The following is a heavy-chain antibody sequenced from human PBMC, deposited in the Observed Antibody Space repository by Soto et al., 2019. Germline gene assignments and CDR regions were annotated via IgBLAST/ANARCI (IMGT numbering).Heavy chain of an antibody. J-gene: IGHJ4*02. Sequence: QVQLVQSGAEVKKPGASVKVSCKASGYTFTGYYMHWVRQAPGQGLEWMGWINPNSGGTNYAQKFQGRVTMTRDTSISTAYMELSRLTSDDTAVYYCATPSGGGSGPDYFDYWGQGTLVTVSS. V-gene: IGHV1-2*02. CDR3: ATPSGGGSGPDYFDY. D-gene: IGHD2-15*01. CDR1: GYTFTGYY. CDR2: INPNSGGT.